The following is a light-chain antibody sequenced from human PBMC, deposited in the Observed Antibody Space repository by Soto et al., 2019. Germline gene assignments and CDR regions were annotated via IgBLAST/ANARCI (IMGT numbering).Light chain of an antibody. J-gene: IGKJ1*01. CDR1: QSISSW. CDR3: QQYNRYSRV. Sequence: DLQMTQSPSTLSASVGDRVTITCRASQSISSWLAWYQQKPGKAPKLLIYKASSLESGVPSRFSGSGSGTEFTLTISSLQPDDFATYYCQQYNRYSRVFGQGSKVEIK. V-gene: IGKV1-5*03. CDR2: KAS.